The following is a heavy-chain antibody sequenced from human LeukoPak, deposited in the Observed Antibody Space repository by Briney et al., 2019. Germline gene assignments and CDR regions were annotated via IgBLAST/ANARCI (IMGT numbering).Heavy chain of an antibody. D-gene: IGHD6-13*01. Sequence: SETLSLTCTVSGGSFSSYYWSWIRQPLGKGLEWLGYIYYTGSTIYNPSLKSRVTMSVDTSKNQFSLKLSSVTAADTAIYYCARYLAVSGTVYFDYWGQGSLVTVSS. CDR2: IYYTGST. J-gene: IGHJ4*02. V-gene: IGHV4-59*08. CDR3: ARYLAVSGTVYFDY. CDR1: GGSFSSYY.